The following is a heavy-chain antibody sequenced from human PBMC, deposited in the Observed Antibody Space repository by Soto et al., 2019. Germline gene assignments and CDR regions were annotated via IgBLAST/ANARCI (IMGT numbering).Heavy chain of an antibody. CDR3: ARLEGGSSWYGLGYYFDY. CDR2: IYYSGST. J-gene: IGHJ4*02. CDR1: GGSISSSSYY. D-gene: IGHD6-6*01. Sequence: QLQLQESGPGLVKPSETLSLTCTVSGGSISSSSYYWGWIRQPPGKGLEWIGSIYYSGSTYYNPSLRSRLTIYVDPSKNQFSRKLSSVTAADTAVYYCARLEGGSSWYGLGYYFDYWGQGTLVTVSS. V-gene: IGHV4-39*01.